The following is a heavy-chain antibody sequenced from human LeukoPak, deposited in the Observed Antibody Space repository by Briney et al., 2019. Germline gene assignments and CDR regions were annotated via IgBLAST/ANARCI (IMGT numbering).Heavy chain of an antibody. Sequence: GGPLRLSCAASGFTCSSYWMHWVRQAPGKGLVWVSRTNSDGSSTSYADSVKGRFTISRDNAKNTLYLQMNSLRAEDTAVYYCARVQRTNWGSFDYWGQGTLVTVSS. J-gene: IGHJ4*02. CDR1: GFTCSSYW. V-gene: IGHV3-74*01. CDR3: ARVQRTNWGSFDY. CDR2: TNSDGSST. D-gene: IGHD7-27*01.